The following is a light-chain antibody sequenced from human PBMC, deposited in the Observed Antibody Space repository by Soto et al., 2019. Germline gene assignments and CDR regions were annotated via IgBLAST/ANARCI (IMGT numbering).Light chain of an antibody. J-gene: IGKJ5*01. CDR3: QQRSNWPPIT. CDR2: DAS. V-gene: IGKV3-11*01. CDR1: QSVTSNY. Sequence: EIVLTQSPGTLSLSPGERATLSCRAGQSVTSNYLAWYQQKPGQAPRLLIYDASNRATGIPARFSGSGSGTDFTLTISSLEPEDFAVYYCQQRSNWPPITFGQGTRLEI.